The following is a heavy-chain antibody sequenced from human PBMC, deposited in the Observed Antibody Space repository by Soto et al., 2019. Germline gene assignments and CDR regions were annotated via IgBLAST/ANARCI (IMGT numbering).Heavy chain of an antibody. V-gene: IGHV4-4*07. CDR1: GASISGFY. D-gene: IGHD1-1*01. Sequence: SETLSITCTVSGASISGFYWSWIRKSAGKGLEWIGRIYATGTTDYNPSLKSRVMMSVDTSKKQFSLKLRSVTAADKAVYYCVRHGTKTLREWFETWRQG. J-gene: IGHJ5*02. CDR2: IYATGTT. CDR3: VRHGTKTLREWFET.